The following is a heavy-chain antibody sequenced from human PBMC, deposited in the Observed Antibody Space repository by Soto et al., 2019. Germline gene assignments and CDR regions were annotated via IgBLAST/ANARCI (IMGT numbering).Heavy chain of an antibody. D-gene: IGHD3-22*01. V-gene: IGHV3-23*01. J-gene: IGHJ4*02. CDR3: AKDTSYDSSGYYYFDY. CDR2: ISGSGGST. CDR1: GFTFSSYA. Sequence: GGSLRLSCAASGFTFSSYAMSWVRQAPGKGLEWVSAISGSGGSTYYADPVKGRFTISRDNSKNTLYLQMNSLRAEDTAVYYCAKDTSYDSSGYYYFDYWGQGTLVTVSS.